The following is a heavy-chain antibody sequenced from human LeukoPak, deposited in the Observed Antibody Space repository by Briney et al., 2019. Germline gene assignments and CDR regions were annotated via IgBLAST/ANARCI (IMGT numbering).Heavy chain of an antibody. CDR2: ISYIGST. CDR1: VGSLSSHY. J-gene: IGHJ3*02. V-gene: IGHV4-59*11. D-gene: IGHD4-17*01. CDR3: TRDPTTVTKGLDI. Sequence: PSETLSLTCTVSVGSLSSHYWSWLRQPPAKGLEWIGYISYIGSTNYNPSLKSRVTISVDTSKNQFSLKLSSVTAADAAVYFCTRDPTTVTKGLDIWGQGTMVTVSS.